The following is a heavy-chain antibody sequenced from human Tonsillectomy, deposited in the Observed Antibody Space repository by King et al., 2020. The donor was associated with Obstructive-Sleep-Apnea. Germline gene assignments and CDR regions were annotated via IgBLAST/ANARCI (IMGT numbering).Heavy chain of an antibody. J-gene: IGHJ4*02. CDR3: ARDFGYYYDSSGAINFDY. CDR2: ISAYNGNT. CDR1: GYTFTSYG. V-gene: IGHV1-18*01. D-gene: IGHD3-22*01. Sequence: QLVQSGAEVKKPGASVKVSCKASGYTFTSYGISWVRQAPGQGLEWMGWISAYNGNTNYAQKLQGRVTMTTDTSTSTAYMELRSLRSDDTAVYYCARDFGYYYDSSGAINFDYWGQGTLVTVSS.